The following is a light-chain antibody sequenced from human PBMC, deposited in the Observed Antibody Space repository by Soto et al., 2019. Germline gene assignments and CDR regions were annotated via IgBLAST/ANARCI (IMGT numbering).Light chain of an antibody. V-gene: IGLV2-8*01. CDR3: SSYAGSNNFEV. J-gene: IGLJ1*01. CDR1: SSDVGAYNF. Sequence: QSVLTQAPSASGSPGQSVTISCTGASSDVGAYNFVSWYQQHPGKAPKLMIYEVNNRPSGVPDRFSGSKSGNTASLTVSGLQAEDEADYYCSSYAGSNNFEVFGTGTKVTVL. CDR2: EVN.